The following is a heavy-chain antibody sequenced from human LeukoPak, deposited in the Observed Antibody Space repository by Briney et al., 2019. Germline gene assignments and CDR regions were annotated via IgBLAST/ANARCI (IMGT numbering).Heavy chain of an antibody. CDR1: GYTLTELS. D-gene: IGHD2-8*01. CDR3: AKAPLYCTNGVCPDAFDI. Sequence: GASVKVSCKVSGYTLTELSMHWVRQAPGKGLEWMGGFDSEDGETIYAQKFQGRVTMTGDTSTDTAYMELRSLRSEDTAVYYCAKAPLYCTNGVCPDAFDIWGQGTMVTVSS. J-gene: IGHJ3*02. CDR2: FDSEDGET. V-gene: IGHV1-24*01.